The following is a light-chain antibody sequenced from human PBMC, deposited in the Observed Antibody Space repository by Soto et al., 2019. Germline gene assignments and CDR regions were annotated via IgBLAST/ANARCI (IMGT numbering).Light chain of an antibody. J-gene: IGKJ5*01. Sequence: DIQMTQSPSTLSASLGDRVSMNCRASQSISAWLAWYQQKPGKAPRLLIYKASTLKSGVPSRFSGSGSGTEFTLTISSLQPEDFATYYCQQLNSYPITFGQGTRLEIK. CDR2: KAS. V-gene: IGKV1-5*03. CDR3: QQLNSYPIT. CDR1: QSISAW.